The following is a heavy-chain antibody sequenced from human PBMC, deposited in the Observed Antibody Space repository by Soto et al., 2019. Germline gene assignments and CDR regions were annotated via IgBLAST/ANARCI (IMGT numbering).Heavy chain of an antibody. CDR1: GDSVSSKSVA. V-gene: IGHV6-1*01. CDR2: TYYRSKWYN. Sequence: SQTLSLTCAIYGDSVSSKSVAWNWIRQSPSRGLEWLGRTYYRSKWYNDYAVSVKSRITINPDTSKNQFSLQLNSVTPEDTAVYYCASQEGYGFDIWGQGTMVTVSS. J-gene: IGHJ3*02. CDR3: ASQEGYGFDI.